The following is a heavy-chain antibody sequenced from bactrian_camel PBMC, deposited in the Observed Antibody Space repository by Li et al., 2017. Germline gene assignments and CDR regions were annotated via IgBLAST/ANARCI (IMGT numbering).Heavy chain of an antibody. D-gene: IGHD6*01. V-gene: IGHV3S1*01. CDR1: TNTYSSNC. CDR3: VRDAYGGAGGFGY. CDR2: IYTGGGST. J-gene: IGHJ6*01. Sequence: HVQLVESGGGSVQAGGSLRLSCVASTNTYSSNCMGWFRQAPGKEREVVAAIYTGGGSTHYADSVKGRFTISEGNAKNTVHLQMIRLKPEDTAVYSCVRDAYGGAGGFGYWGQGTQVTVS.